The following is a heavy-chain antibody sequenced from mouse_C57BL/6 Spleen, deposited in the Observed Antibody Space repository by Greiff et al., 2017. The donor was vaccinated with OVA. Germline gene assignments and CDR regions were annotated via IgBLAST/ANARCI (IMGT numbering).Heavy chain of an antibody. CDR3: ASEDYYGSSSSYAMDY. Sequence: EVKLQESGGDLVKPGGSLKLTCAASGFTFSSYGMSWVRQTPDKRLEWVATISSGGRYTYYPDSVKGRFTISRDNAKNTLYLQMSSLKSEDTAMYYCASEDYYGSSSSYAMDYWGQGTSVTVSS. V-gene: IGHV5-6*01. CDR1: GFTFSSYG. D-gene: IGHD1-1*01. J-gene: IGHJ4*01. CDR2: ISSGGRYT.